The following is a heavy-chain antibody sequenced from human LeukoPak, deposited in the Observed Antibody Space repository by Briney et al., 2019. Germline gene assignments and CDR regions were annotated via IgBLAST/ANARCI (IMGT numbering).Heavy chain of an antibody. CDR3: ARNYGGNYLYYFDY. CDR1: GFTFSRYA. V-gene: IGHV3-23*01. CDR2: ISSTAATT. D-gene: IGHD4-23*01. Sequence: GGSLRLSCGVSGFTFSRYAMSWVRQAPGKGLEWVSTISSTAATTYYADSVKGRFTISRDNSKNTLYLQMNSLKADDTAVHYCARNYGGNYLYYFDYWGQGTLVTVSS. J-gene: IGHJ4*02.